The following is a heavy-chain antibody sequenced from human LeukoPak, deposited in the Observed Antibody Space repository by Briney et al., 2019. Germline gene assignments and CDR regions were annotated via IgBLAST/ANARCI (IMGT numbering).Heavy chain of an antibody. CDR1: GGSFSGYY. V-gene: IGHV4-34*01. D-gene: IGHD5-18*01. J-gene: IGHJ6*03. CDR2: INHSGST. CDR3: ARGVGYSYIYYYYYMDV. Sequence: SETLSLTCAVYGGSFSGYYWSWIRQPPGKGLEWIGEINHSGSTNYNPSLKSRVTISVDTSKNQFSLKLSSVTAADTAVYYCARGVGYSYIYYYYYMDVWGKGTTVTVSS.